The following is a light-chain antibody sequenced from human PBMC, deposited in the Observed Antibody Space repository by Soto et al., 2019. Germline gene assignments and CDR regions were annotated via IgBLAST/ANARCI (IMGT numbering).Light chain of an antibody. V-gene: IGLV2-14*01. CDR1: SSDVGGYNY. Sequence: CALTQPASVSGSPGQSITISCTGTSSDVGGYNYVSWYQQHPGKAPKLMIYDVSNRPSGVSNRFSGSKSGNTASLTISGLQAEDEADYYCSSYTSSRGVFGTGTKVTVL. CDR2: DVS. J-gene: IGLJ1*01. CDR3: SSYTSSRGV.